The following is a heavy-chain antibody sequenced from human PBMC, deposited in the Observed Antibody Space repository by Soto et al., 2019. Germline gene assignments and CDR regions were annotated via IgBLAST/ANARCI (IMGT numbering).Heavy chain of an antibody. CDR2: ISAYNGNT. CDR3: ASGWFGEFVYYFDY. D-gene: IGHD3-10*01. Sequence: QVQLVQSGAEVKKPGASVKVSCKASGYTFTSYGISWVRQAPGQGREWMRWISAYNGNTNYAQKLQGRVTMTTDTSTSTAYMELRSLGSDDTAVYYCASGWFGEFVYYFDYWGQGTLVTVSS. J-gene: IGHJ4*02. CDR1: GYTFTSYG. V-gene: IGHV1-18*01.